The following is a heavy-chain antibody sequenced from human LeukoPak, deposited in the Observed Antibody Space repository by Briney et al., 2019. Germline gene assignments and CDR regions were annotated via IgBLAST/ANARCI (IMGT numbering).Heavy chain of an antibody. D-gene: IGHD2-2*01. Sequence: VGSLRLSRAASGFTFSSYWMSWVRQAPGKGLEWVAHIEQDGSEKNYVNSVKGRFTISRDNAKNSLYLQMNSLRAEDTAVYYCARDDCSRTSCYEDYWGQGTLVSVSS. J-gene: IGHJ4*02. CDR3: ARDDCSRTSCYEDY. CDR2: IEQDGSEK. V-gene: IGHV3-7*04. CDR1: GFTFSSYW.